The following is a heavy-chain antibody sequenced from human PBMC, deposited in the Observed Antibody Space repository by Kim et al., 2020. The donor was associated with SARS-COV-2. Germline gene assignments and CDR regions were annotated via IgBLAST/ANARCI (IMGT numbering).Heavy chain of an antibody. CDR3: ARDDIVVVVAATHYYYGMDV. Sequence: SQTLSLTCTVSGYSISSGYYWGWIRQPPGKGLEWIGSIYHSGSTYYNPSLKSRVTISVDTSKNQFSLKLSSVTAADTAVYYCARDDIVVVVAATHYYYGMDVWGQGTTVTVSS. V-gene: IGHV4-38-2*02. CDR2: IYHSGST. D-gene: IGHD2-15*01. CDR1: GYSISSGYY. J-gene: IGHJ6*02.